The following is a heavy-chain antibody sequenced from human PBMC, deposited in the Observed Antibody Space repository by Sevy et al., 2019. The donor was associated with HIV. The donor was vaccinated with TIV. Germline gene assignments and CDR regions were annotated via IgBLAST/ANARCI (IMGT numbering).Heavy chain of an antibody. J-gene: IGHJ4*02. CDR2: IWYDGSNK. CDR1: GFTFSSYG. D-gene: IGHD3-3*01. Sequence: GGSLRLSCAASGFTFSSYGMHWVRQAPGNGLEWVAVIWYDGSNKYYADSVKGRFTISRDNSKNTLYLQMNSLRAEDTAVYYCARNPEPYYDFWSGLEYYFDYWGQGTLVTVSS. V-gene: IGHV3-33*01. CDR3: ARNPEPYYDFWSGLEYYFDY.